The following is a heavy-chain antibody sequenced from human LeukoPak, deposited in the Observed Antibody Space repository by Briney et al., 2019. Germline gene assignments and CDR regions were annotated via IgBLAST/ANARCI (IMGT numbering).Heavy chain of an antibody. CDR3: ATQGARGGY. CDR1: GGSISSSSYY. D-gene: IGHD1-26*01. Sequence: PSETLSLTCTVSGGSISSSSYYWGWIRQPPGKGLEWIGSIYYSGSTYYNPSLKSRVTISVDTSKNQFSLKLSSVTAADTAVYYCATQGARGGYWGQGTLVTVSS. V-gene: IGHV4-39*01. J-gene: IGHJ4*02. CDR2: IYYSGST.